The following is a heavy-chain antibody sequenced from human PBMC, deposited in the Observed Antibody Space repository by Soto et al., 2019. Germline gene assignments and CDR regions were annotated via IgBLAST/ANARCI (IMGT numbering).Heavy chain of an antibody. V-gene: IGHV3-33*01. CDR3: ARDTIVTIFGVGYGMDV. CDR1: GFTFSSYG. CDR2: IWYDGSNK. D-gene: IGHD3-3*01. J-gene: IGHJ6*02. Sequence: GGSLRLSCAASGFTFSSYGMHWVRQAPGKGLEWVAVIWYDGSNKYYADSVKGRFTISRDNSKNTLYLQMNSLRAEDTAVYYCARDTIVTIFGVGYGMDVWGQGTTVTVSS.